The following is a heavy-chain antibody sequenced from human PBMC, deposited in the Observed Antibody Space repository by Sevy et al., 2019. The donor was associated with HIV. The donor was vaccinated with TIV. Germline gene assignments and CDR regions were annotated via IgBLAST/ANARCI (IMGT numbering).Heavy chain of an antibody. CDR1: GFTFSDHY. D-gene: IGHD6-13*01. V-gene: IGHV3-72*01. J-gene: IGHJ4*02. CDR2: TRNKADGYTT. CDR3: STHAGIAAAGRVFDY. Sequence: GGSLRLSCAASGFTFSDHYMEWVRQAPGKGLEWVGRTRNKADGYTTEYAASVKGRFTISRDDSENSLYLQMNSLKTEDTAMYYCSTHAGIAAAGRVFDYWGQGALATVSS.